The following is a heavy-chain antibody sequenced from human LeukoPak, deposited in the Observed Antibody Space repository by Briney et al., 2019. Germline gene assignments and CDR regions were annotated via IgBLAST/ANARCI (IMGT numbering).Heavy chain of an antibody. J-gene: IGHJ6*04. V-gene: IGHV1-69*01. CDR2: IIPIFGTA. CDR1: GGTFSSYA. Sequence: ASVKVSCKASGGTFSSYAISWVRQAPGQGLEWMGGIIPIFGTANYAQKFQGRVTITAGESTSTAYMELSSLRSEDTAVYYCAGGTYYYGSGSYYTYGMDVWGKGTTVTVSS. CDR3: AGGTYYYGSGSYYTYGMDV. D-gene: IGHD3-10*01.